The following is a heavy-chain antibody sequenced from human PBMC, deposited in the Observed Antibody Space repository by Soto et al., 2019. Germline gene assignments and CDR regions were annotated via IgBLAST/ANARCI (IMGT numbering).Heavy chain of an antibody. CDR3: ARGMATVLSNWFDP. V-gene: IGHV1-69*02. CDR2: IIPILGIA. CDR1: GGTFSSYT. D-gene: IGHD5-12*01. J-gene: IGHJ5*02. Sequence: QVQLVQSGAEVKKPGSSVKVSCKASGGTFSSYTISWVRQAPGQGLEWMGRIIPILGIANYAQKFQGRVTITADKSASTAYMELSSLRSEDTAVYYCARGMATVLSNWFDPWCQGTLVTVSS.